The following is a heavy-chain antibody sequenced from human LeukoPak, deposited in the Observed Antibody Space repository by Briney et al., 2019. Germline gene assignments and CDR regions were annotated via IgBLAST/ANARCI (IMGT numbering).Heavy chain of an antibody. CDR2: IIPIFGTK. CDR1: GGGLSRYG. J-gene: IGHJ6*03. CDR3: ARDRIPAAPSYSYFYMDV. D-gene: IGHD6-13*01. V-gene: IGHV1-69*05. Sequence: VASVKVSCKASGGGLSRYGISWVRLAPGQGLEWMGGIIPIFGTKNYAQRFQGRVTITTDESTSAVYMELSSLRSEDTAVYYCARDRIPAAPSYSYFYMDVWGKGTTVTVSS.